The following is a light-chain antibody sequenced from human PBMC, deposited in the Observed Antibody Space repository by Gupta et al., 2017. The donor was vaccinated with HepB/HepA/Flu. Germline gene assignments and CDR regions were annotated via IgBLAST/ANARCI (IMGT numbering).Light chain of an antibody. CDR2: MGS. CDR3: TQGKHCPRT. V-gene: IGKV2-30*02. CDR1: RSLVHSDGNTH. J-gene: IGKJ1*01. Sequence: DVVMTQSPVSLPVTLGQPASISCRSSRSLVHSDGNTHLNWFQQRPGQSPRRLIYMGSKRDSGVPDRFSGSGSGTDFTLKISRVEAEDVGVYYCTQGKHCPRTFGQGTKVEIK.